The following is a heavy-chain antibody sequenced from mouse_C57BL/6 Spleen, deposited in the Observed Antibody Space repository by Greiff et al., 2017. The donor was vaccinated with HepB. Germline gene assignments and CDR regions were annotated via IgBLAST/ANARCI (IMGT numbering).Heavy chain of an antibody. CDR3: TRGAGTLLYFDY. J-gene: IGHJ2*01. D-gene: IGHD4-1*01. CDR1: GFTFSSYA. V-gene: IGHV5-9-1*02. Sequence: EVMLVESGEGLVKPGGSLKLSCAASGFTFSSYAMSWVRQTPEKRLEWVAYISSGGDYIYYADTVKGRFTISRDNARNTLYLQMSSLKSEDTAMYYCTRGAGTLLYFDYWGQGTTLTVSS. CDR2: ISSGGDYI.